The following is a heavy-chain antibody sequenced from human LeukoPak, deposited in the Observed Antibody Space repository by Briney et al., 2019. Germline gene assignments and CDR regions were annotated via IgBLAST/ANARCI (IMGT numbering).Heavy chain of an antibody. Sequence: ASVKVSCKASGYTFTSYYMHWVRQAPGQGLEWMGIINPSGGSTSYAQKLQGRVTMTTDTSTSTAYMELRSLRSDDTAVYYCARVGSSGWLGYYYYMDVWGKGTTVTISS. CDR1: GYTFTSYY. CDR2: INPSGGST. CDR3: ARVGSSGWLGYYYYMDV. V-gene: IGHV1-46*01. D-gene: IGHD6-19*01. J-gene: IGHJ6*03.